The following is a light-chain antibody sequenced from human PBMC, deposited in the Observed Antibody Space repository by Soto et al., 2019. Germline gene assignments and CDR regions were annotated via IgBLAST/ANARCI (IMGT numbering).Light chain of an antibody. CDR3: HQFNNYPWT. Sequence: DIQMTQSPSTLSASVGDRVTITCRASQSISSWLAWYQQKPGKAPKLLIYKASSLECGVPSRFSGSGSGTEVTLTISSLQPDDFATYYYHQFNNYPWTCGQGTRVEIK. J-gene: IGKJ1*01. CDR2: KAS. CDR1: QSISSW. V-gene: IGKV1-5*03.